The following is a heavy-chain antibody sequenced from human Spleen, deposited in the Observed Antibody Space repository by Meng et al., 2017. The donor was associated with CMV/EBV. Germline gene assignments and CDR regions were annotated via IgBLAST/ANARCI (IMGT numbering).Heavy chain of an antibody. D-gene: IGHD3-3*01. Sequence: GESLKISCAASGFTFSSYWMSWVRQAPGKGLEWVANIKQDGSEKYYVDSVKGRFTISRDNAKNSLYLQMNSLRAEDTAVYYCARDHRLTIFGVVIEGDYWGQGTLVTVSS. CDR1: GFTFSSYW. V-gene: IGHV3-7*01. CDR3: ARDHRLTIFGVVIEGDY. CDR2: IKQDGSEK. J-gene: IGHJ4*02.